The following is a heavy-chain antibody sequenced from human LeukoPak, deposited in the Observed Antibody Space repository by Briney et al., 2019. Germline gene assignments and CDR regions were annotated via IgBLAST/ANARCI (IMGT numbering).Heavy chain of an antibody. Sequence: ASVKVSCKASGYTFTSYGISWVRQAPGQGLEWMGWISAYNGNTNYAQKLQGRVTMTTDTSTSIAYMELRSLRSDDTAVYYCARGPYYYDSSGYEDWGQGTLVTVSS. CDR3: ARGPYYYDSSGYED. V-gene: IGHV1-18*01. J-gene: IGHJ4*02. CDR2: ISAYNGNT. CDR1: GYTFTSYG. D-gene: IGHD3-22*01.